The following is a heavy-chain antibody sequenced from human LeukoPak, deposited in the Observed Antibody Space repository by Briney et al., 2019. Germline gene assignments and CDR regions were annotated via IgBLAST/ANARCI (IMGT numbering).Heavy chain of an antibody. Sequence: SETLSLTCTVSGGSISSYYWSWIRQPPGKGLEWIGYIYYSGSTNYNPSLKSRVTISVDTSKNQFSLKLSSVTAADTAVYYCARTPYSSSSDYYLDYWGQGTLVTVSS. J-gene: IGHJ4*02. CDR3: ARTPYSSSSDYYLDY. CDR2: IYYSGST. CDR1: GGSISSYY. D-gene: IGHD6-6*01. V-gene: IGHV4-59*01.